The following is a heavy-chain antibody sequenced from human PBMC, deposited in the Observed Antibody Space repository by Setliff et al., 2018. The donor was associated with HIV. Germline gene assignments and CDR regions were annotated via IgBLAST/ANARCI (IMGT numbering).Heavy chain of an antibody. D-gene: IGHD6-13*01. CDR3: ATDPGYSSTWYSESFQH. CDR1: GYTFTVYY. Sequence: ASVKVSCKASGYTFTVYYMHWVRQAPGKGLEWMANFDPEDGETFYAQKFQGRLTMTEDTSTDTAYMELSSLRSDDTAMYYCATDPGYSSTWYSESFQHWGQGTVVTVSS. J-gene: IGHJ1*01. CDR2: FDPEDGET. V-gene: IGHV1-24*01.